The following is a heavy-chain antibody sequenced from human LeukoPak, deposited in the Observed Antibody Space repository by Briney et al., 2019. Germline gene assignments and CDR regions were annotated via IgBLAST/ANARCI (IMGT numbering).Heavy chain of an antibody. D-gene: IGHD6-13*01. CDR2: INHSGST. J-gene: IGHJ6*03. CDR1: GGSFSGYY. CDR3: AKAAAGGYYYYYYMDV. Sequence: SETLSLTCAVYGGSFSGYYWSWIRQPPGKGLEWNGEINHSGSTNYNPSLKSRVTISVDTSKNQFSLKLSSVTAADTAVYYCAKAAAGGYYYYYYMDVWGKGTTVTVSS. V-gene: IGHV4-34*01.